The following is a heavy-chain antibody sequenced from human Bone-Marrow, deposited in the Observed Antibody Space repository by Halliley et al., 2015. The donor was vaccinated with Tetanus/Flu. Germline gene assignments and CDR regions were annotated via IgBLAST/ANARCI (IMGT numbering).Heavy chain of an antibody. D-gene: IGHD2-21*01. Sequence: SLRLSCTASGFTFDDYAMSWVRQAPGKGLEWVGFIRSKAYGGTTEYAASVKGRFTISRDDSKSIAYLQMNSLKTEDTAVYYCTREDYIVVASDAFDIWGQGTMVTVSS. CDR2: IRSKAYGGTT. CDR1: GFTFDDYA. CDR3: TREDYIVVASDAFDI. J-gene: IGHJ3*02. V-gene: IGHV3-49*04.